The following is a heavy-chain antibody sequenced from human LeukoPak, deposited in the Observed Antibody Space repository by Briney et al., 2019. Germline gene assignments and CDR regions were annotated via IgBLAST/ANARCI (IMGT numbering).Heavy chain of an antibody. Sequence: GGPLRHSCAASGFIFSSYWMPCARPAPGKGLEWVANINEDGSENYYVDSVKGRFTISRDNAKNALYLQMDSLRVEDTAVYFCASRPGWGQGTLVTVSS. CDR2: INEDGSEN. V-gene: IGHV3-7*01. CDR1: GFIFSSYW. CDR3: ASRPG. J-gene: IGHJ4*02.